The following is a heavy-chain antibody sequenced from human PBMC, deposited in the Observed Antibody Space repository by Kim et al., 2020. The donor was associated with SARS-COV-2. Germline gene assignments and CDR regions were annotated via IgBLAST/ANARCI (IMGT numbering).Heavy chain of an antibody. V-gene: IGHV1-3*01. J-gene: IGHJ6*02. D-gene: IGHD3-3*01. CDR2: INAGNGNT. CDR1: GYTFTSYA. Sequence: ASVKVSCKASGYTFTSYAMHWVRQAPGQRLEWMGWINAGNGNTKYSQKFQGRVTITRDTSASTAYMELSSLRSEDTAVYYCARDPTLMTIFGVVTYYYGMDVWGQGTTVTVSS. CDR3: ARDPTLMTIFGVVTYYYGMDV.